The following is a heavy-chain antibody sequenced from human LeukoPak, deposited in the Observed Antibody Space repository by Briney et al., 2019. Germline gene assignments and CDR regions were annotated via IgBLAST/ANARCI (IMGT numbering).Heavy chain of an antibody. Sequence: SETLSLTCTVSGGSISSSSYYWGWIRQPPGKGLEWIGRIYYSGSTYYNPSLKSRVPISVDTSKNQFSLKLSSVTAADTAVYYCARDGPWQQLVRGACDIWGQGTMVTVSS. CDR2: IYYSGST. CDR3: ARDGPWQQLVRGACDI. J-gene: IGHJ3*02. V-gene: IGHV4-39*07. CDR1: GGSISSSSYY. D-gene: IGHD6-13*01.